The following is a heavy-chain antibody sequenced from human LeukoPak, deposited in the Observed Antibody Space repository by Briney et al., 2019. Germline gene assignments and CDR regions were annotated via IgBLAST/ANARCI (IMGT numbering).Heavy chain of an antibody. D-gene: IGHD6-13*01. J-gene: IGHJ5*02. Sequence: GGSLRLSCAASGFTLSSYWMHRVRQAPGKGLVWVSRINSDGSTTNYADSVKGRFTISRDNAKNTLYLQMDSLRAEDTAVYYCARGPGYSSSWYGTDLWGQGALVTVSS. CDR1: GFTLSSYW. CDR3: ARGPGYSSSWYGTDL. CDR2: INSDGSTT. V-gene: IGHV3-74*01.